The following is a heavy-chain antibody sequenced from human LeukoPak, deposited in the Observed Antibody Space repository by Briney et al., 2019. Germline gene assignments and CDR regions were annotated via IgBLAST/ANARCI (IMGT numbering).Heavy chain of an antibody. D-gene: IGHD6-13*01. Sequence: SETLSLTCTVSGGSISSYYWSWIRQPAGKGLEWIGRIYTSGSTNYNPSPKSRVTISVDKSKNQFSLKLSSVTAADTAVYYCARRSSSWYGLDYWGQGTLVTVSS. CDR3: ARRSSSWYGLDY. V-gene: IGHV4-4*07. CDR1: GGSISSYY. CDR2: IYTSGST. J-gene: IGHJ4*02.